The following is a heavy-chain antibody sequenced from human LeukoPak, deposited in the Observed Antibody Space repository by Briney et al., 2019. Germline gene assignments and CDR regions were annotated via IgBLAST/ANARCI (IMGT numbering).Heavy chain of an antibody. D-gene: IGHD1-14*01. V-gene: IGHV4-4*02. CDR1: GDSISSNMW. CDR3: ARDNPPHDY. CDR2: IHHTENT. Sequence: SETLSLTCAISGDSISSNMWWIWVRQPPGKGLEWIGEIHHTENTNYNPSLKSRVTMSIDKSKNQFSLKLNSVTAADTAVYYCARDNPPHDYWGQGTLVTVSS. J-gene: IGHJ4*02.